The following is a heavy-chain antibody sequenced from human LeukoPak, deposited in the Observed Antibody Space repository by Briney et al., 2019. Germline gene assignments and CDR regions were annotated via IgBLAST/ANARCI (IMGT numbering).Heavy chain of an antibody. J-gene: IGHJ6*02. D-gene: IGHD6-19*01. Sequence: PGGSLRLSCAASGSSFNTYAINWVHQAPGRGLEWVSAISASGENTFYADSVKGRFTISRDNSKNTLYLQMNSLRAEDTAVYYCARVRAMAGTAYYYYGMDVWGQGTTVTVSS. V-gene: IGHV3-23*01. CDR2: ISASGENT. CDR1: GSSFNTYA. CDR3: ARVRAMAGTAYYYYGMDV.